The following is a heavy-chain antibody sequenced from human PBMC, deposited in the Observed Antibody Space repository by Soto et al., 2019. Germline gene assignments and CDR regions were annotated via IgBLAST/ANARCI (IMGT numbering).Heavy chain of an antibody. CDR1: SGSISSSNW. CDR2: IYHSGST. Sequence: QVQLQESGPGLVKPSGTLSLTCAVSSGSISSSNWWSWGRQPPGKGLEGIGAIYHSGSTNYNPSLTSRVTIAGDQSKIQFSLKLSSVTAADTAVYYCASWYCSGGSCYSSGFDPWGQGTLVTVSS. V-gene: IGHV4-4*02. J-gene: IGHJ5*02. CDR3: ASWYCSGGSCYSSGFDP. D-gene: IGHD2-15*01.